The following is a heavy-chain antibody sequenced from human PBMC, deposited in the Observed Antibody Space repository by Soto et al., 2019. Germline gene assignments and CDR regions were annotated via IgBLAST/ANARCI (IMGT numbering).Heavy chain of an antibody. J-gene: IGHJ4*02. Sequence: QVQLVQSGAEVKKPGASVKLSCKASGYTFINYYIHWLRQAPGQGLAWMGIFNPTSGSTNYAQKFQGRVTLTMDTSTRTVYMELSSLRFDDTAVYFCARDLAAGDYWGQGTLVTVSS. V-gene: IGHV1-46*01. D-gene: IGHD6-13*01. CDR1: GYTFINYY. CDR3: ARDLAAGDY. CDR2: FNPTSGST.